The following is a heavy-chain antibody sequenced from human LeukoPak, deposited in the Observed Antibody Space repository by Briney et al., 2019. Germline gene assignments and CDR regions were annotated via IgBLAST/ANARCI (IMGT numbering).Heavy chain of an antibody. V-gene: IGHV3-30*03. CDR3: AREVDCSSTSCPSTNAFDI. J-gene: IGHJ3*02. CDR1: GFTFSSYG. Sequence: PGGSLRLSCAASGFTFSSYGMHWVRQAPGKGLEWVAVISYDGSNKYYADSVKGRFTISRDNSKNTLYLQMNSLRAEDTAVYYCAREVDCSSTSCPSTNAFDIWGQGTMVTVSS. D-gene: IGHD2-2*01. CDR2: ISYDGSNK.